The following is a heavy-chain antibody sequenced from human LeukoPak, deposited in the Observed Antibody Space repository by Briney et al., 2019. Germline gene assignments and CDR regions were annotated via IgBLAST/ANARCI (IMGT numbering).Heavy chain of an antibody. CDR3: ATFETSGGYCSGGSCYIY. J-gene: IGHJ4*02. D-gene: IGHD2-15*01. CDR1: GYTLTELS. V-gene: IGHV1-24*01. Sequence: GASVKVSCKVSGYTLTELSMHWVRQAPGKGLEWMGGFDPEDGETIYAQKFQGRVTMTEDTSTDTAYMELSSLRSADTAVYYCATFETSGGYCSGGSCYIYWGQGTLVTVSS. CDR2: FDPEDGET.